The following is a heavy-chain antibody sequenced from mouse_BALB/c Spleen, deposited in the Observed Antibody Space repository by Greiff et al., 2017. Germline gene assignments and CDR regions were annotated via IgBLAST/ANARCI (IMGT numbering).Heavy chain of an antibody. CDR2: IWGDGST. V-gene: IGHV2-6-7*01. J-gene: IGHJ3*01. CDR1: GFSLTGYG. Sequence: QVQLKQSGPGLVAPSQSLSITCTVSGFSLTGYGVNWVRQPPGKGLEWLGMIWGDGSTDYNSALKSRLSISKDNSKSQVFLKMNSLQTDDTARYYCARERDGNYGWFAYWGQGTLVTVSA. CDR3: ARERDGNYGWFAY. D-gene: IGHD2-1*01.